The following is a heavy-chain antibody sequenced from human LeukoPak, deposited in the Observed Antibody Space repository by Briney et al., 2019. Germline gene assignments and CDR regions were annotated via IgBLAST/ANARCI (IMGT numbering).Heavy chain of an antibody. D-gene: IGHD3-9*01. V-gene: IGHV1-18*01. CDR3: ARALTPMPRFDY. Sequence: ASVKVSCKASGYTFTSYGISWVRQAPGQGLEWMGWISAYNGNANYAQKLQGRVTMTTDTSTSTAYMELRSLRSDDTAVYYCARALTPMPRFDYWGQGTLVTVSS. CDR2: ISAYNGNA. J-gene: IGHJ4*02. CDR1: GYTFTSYG.